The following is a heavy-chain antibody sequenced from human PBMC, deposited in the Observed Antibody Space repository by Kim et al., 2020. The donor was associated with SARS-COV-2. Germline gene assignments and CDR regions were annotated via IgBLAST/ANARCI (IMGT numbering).Heavy chain of an antibody. D-gene: IGHD6-13*01. CDR3: ANNLAAASYFDY. Sequence: ASVKVSCKASGYTFTTYTMHWVRQAPGQRLEWMGWINTGNGNTKYSQKFQGSVTITRDTSASTAYMELSSLRSEDTAVYYCANNLAAASYFDYWGQGTLVTVSS. V-gene: IGHV1-3*04. J-gene: IGHJ4*02. CDR2: INTGNGNT. CDR1: GYTFTTYT.